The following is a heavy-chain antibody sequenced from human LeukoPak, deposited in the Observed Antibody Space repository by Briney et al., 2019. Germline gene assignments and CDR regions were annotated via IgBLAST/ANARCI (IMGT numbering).Heavy chain of an antibody. V-gene: IGHV3-33*01. D-gene: IGHD2-2*01. Sequence: PGRSLRLSWAASGLTLSSYGMHWVRQAPGKGLEWVPVIWYDGSNKYYADSVKGRFTISRDNSKNTLYLQMNSLRAEDTAVYYCARGVLGYCSSTSCYPFDYWGQGTLVTVSS. CDR3: ARGVLGYCSSTSCYPFDY. J-gene: IGHJ4*02. CDR2: IWYDGSNK. CDR1: GLTLSSYG.